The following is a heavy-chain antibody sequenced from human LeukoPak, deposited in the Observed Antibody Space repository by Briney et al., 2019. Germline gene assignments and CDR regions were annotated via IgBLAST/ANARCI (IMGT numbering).Heavy chain of an antibody. CDR1: GFTFSSYS. J-gene: IGHJ6*03. V-gene: IGHV3-21*01. CDR2: ISSSSSYI. CDR3: ARSLRFLEWLYYYYYMDV. Sequence: GGSLRLSCAASGFTFSSYSMNWVRQAPGKGLEWVSSISSSSSYIYYADSVKGRFTISRDNAKNSLYLQMNSLRAEDTAVYYCARSLRFLEWLYYYYYMDVWGKGPRSPSP. D-gene: IGHD3-3*01.